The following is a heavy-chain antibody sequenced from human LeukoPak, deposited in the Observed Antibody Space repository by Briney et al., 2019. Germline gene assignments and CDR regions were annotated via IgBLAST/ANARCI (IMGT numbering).Heavy chain of an antibody. CDR1: GYTFTGYY. Sequence: ASVEVSCKASGYTFTGYYMHWVRQAPGQGLEWMEWINPNSGGTNYAQKFQGRVTMTRDTSISTAYMELSRLRSDDTAVYYCARGKTTVTTYRPFQHWGQGTLVTVSS. CDR3: ARGKTTVTTYRPFQH. D-gene: IGHD4-17*01. V-gene: IGHV1-2*02. CDR2: INPNSGGT. J-gene: IGHJ1*01.